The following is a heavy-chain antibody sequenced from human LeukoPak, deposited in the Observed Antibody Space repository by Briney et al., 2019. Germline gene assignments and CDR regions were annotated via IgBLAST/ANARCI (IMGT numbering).Heavy chain of an antibody. Sequence: GASVKASCKASGYTFTSYGISWVRQATGQGLEWMGWMNPNSGNTGYAQKFQGRVTITRNTSISTAYMELSSLRSEDTAVYYCARVVAVAGIDYWGQGTLVTVSS. D-gene: IGHD6-19*01. CDR1: GYTFTSYG. J-gene: IGHJ4*02. CDR2: MNPNSGNT. CDR3: ARVVAVAGIDY. V-gene: IGHV1-8*03.